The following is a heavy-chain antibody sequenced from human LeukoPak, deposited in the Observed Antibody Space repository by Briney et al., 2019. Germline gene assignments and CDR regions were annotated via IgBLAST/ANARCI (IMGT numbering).Heavy chain of an antibody. V-gene: IGHV1-69*04. CDR3: AKAGYGDYVLRFDY. CDR1: GGTSTSYV. J-gene: IGHJ4*02. D-gene: IGHD4-17*01. Sequence: GASVKVSCKASGGTSTSYVISWGRQAPGKGLEWRERIIPILGIANYAQKFQGRVTITADKSTSTAYMELSSLRAEDTAVYYCAKAGYGDYVLRFDYWGQGTLVTVSS. CDR2: IIPILGIA.